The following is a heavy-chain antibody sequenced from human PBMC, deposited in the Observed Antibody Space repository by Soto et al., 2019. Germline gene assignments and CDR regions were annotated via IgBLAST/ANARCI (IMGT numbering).Heavy chain of an antibody. Sequence: QVQLQESGPGLVKPSETLSLTCPVSGGSIGSYYWTWIRQPPGKGLAWIGYIYYSGSTHYNPSLKSRVTISVDTSKNQFSLKLSSVTAADTDVYYCARGVYCTNGVCYPGARSAFEIWGPGTMVTVSS. V-gene: IGHV4-59*01. J-gene: IGHJ3*02. D-gene: IGHD2-8*01. CDR2: IYYSGST. CDR3: ARGVYCTNGVCYPGARSAFEI. CDR1: GGSIGSYY.